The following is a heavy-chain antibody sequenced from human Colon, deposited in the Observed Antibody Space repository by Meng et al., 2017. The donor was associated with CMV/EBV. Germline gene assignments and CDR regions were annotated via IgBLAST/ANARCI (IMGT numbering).Heavy chain of an antibody. Sequence: QVQLVGFGGGVVQPGGSLRLSCAASGFTFSDYGMHWLRQAPGKGLEWVAFVLYDGSRKYYGDSVKGRFSISRDNSKNTLYLQMNSLRADDTAVYYCVKDQCRGWGQGTLVTVSS. CDR3: VKDQCRG. D-gene: IGHD3-10*01. CDR2: VLYDGSRK. V-gene: IGHV3-30*02. J-gene: IGHJ4*02. CDR1: GFTFSDYG.